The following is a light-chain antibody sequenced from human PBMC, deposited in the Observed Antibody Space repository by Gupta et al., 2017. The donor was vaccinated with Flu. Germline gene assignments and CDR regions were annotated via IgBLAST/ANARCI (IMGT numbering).Light chain of an antibody. CDR2: EVS. CDR1: STDVAGYDY. CDR3: VSYTSTNTWV. J-gene: IGLJ3*02. V-gene: IGLV2-14*01. Sequence: QSALTQPASVSGSPGQSITISCTGTSTDVAGYDYVSWFQPHPGKAPKLMTYEVSNRPSGAAARFSASKAVNAASLTISALKAEDDADYYSVSYTSTNTWVFGGGTKLTVL.